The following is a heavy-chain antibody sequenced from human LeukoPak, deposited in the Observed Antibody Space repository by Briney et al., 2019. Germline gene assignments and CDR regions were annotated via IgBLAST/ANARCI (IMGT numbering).Heavy chain of an antibody. Sequence: QTGGSLRLSCAASGFTFSSYAMHWVRQAPGKGLEWVAVISYDGSNKYYADSVKGRFTISRDNSKNTVSLQMNSLRAEDTAVYYCAGDGWHGLFTYWGQGTLVTVSS. CDR3: AGDGWHGLFTY. J-gene: IGHJ4*02. D-gene: IGHD5-24*01. CDR2: ISYDGSNK. V-gene: IGHV3-30*04. CDR1: GFTFSSYA.